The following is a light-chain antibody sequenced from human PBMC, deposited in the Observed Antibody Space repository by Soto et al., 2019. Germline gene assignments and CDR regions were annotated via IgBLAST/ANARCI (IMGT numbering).Light chain of an antibody. Sequence: IQMSQSPSSLSASVGDRVTITCQASQDISNYLNWYQQKPGKAPKLLIYDASNLETGVPSMCSGRGAGTYFTSIISILHAEDITTYYCQHYGNPPLTFGGGTKVDIK. CDR3: QHYGNPPLT. V-gene: IGKV1-33*01. CDR1: QDISNY. CDR2: DAS. J-gene: IGKJ4*01.